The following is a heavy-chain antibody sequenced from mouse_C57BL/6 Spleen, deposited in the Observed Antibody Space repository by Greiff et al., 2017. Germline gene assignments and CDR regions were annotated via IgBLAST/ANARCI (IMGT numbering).Heavy chain of an antibody. CDR1: GYTFTSYW. CDR2: IDPSDSYT. D-gene: IGHD4-1*01. V-gene: IGHV1-50*01. Sequence: QVQLQQPGAELVKPGASVKLSCKASGYTFTSYWMQWVKQRPGQGLEWIGEIDPSDSYTNYNQKFKGKATLTVDTSSSTAYMQLSSLTSEDSAVYYCARTGTRFAYWGQGTLVTVSA. J-gene: IGHJ3*01. CDR3: ARTGTRFAY.